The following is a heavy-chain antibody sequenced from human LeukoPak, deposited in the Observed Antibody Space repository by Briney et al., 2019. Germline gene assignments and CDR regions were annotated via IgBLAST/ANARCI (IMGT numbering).Heavy chain of an antibody. CDR2: IYRSGST. J-gene: IGHJ5*02. CDR3: AREGYCSGGSCDNWFDP. CDR1: GGSISSGGYS. V-gene: IGHV4-30-2*01. D-gene: IGHD2-15*01. Sequence: SETLSLTCAVSGGSISSGGYSWSWIRQPPGKGLEWIGYIYRSGSTYYNPSLKSRVTISVDRSKNQFSLNLSSVTAADTAVYYCAREGYCSGGSCDNWFDPWGQGTPVTVSS.